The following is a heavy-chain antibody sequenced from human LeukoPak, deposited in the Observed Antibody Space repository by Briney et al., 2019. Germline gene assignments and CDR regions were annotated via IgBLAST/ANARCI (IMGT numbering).Heavy chain of an antibody. CDR2: ISSNSNYI. D-gene: IGHD5-12*01. CDR3: AKGATILPFDY. Sequence: GGSLRLSCAASGFTFSSYSMNWVRQAPGKGLEWVSSISSNSNYIYYADSVKGRFTISRDNAKNSLYLQMNSLRAEDTAVYYCAKGATILPFDYWGQGTLVTVSS. CDR1: GFTFSSYS. J-gene: IGHJ4*02. V-gene: IGHV3-21*04.